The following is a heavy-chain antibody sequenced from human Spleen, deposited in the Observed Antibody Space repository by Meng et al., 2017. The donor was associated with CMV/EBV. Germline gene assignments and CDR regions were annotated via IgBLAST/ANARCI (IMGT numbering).Heavy chain of an antibody. Sequence: GGSLRLSCAASGFTCRSYVMSWVRQAPGKGLEWVSSTSGSGGSTYSADSVKGRFTMSRDNSKNTLYLQMNSLRAEDTAVYYCAKDGWSSDFWSTYYSFYPYGMDVWGQGTTVTVSS. CDR3: AKDGWSSDFWSTYYSFYPYGMDV. V-gene: IGHV3-23*01. CDR2: TSGSGGST. D-gene: IGHD3-3*01. CDR1: GFTCRSYV. J-gene: IGHJ6*02.